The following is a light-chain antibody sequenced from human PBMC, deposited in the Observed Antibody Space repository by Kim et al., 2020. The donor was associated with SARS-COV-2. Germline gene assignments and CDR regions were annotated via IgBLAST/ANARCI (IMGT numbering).Light chain of an antibody. CDR2: WAS. CDR1: QTVLYNSNNKNS. CDR3: QQYYGAPPYT. Sequence: ATINCKSSQTVLYNSNNKNSLAWYQQKPGQPPKLLIYWASTRESGVPDRFTGSGSGTDFTLTISSLQAEDVAVYYCQQYYGAPPYTFGQGTRLEI. J-gene: IGKJ2*01. V-gene: IGKV4-1*01.